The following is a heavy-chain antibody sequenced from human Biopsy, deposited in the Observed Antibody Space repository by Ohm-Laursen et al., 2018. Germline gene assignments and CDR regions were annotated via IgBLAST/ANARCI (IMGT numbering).Heavy chain of an antibody. CDR3: ARDSGILNYGNFKYYHYYGMDV. D-gene: IGHD4-11*01. CDR1: GDSVTKYY. Sequence: GTLSLTCIVSGDSVTKYYWSWIRQPPGKGLEWIGHIYYSVMTNYNPSLQSRVSISVDTSGNQVSLTLSSVTAADTAVYYCARDSGILNYGNFKYYHYYGMDVWGQGTKVTVSS. CDR2: IYYSVMT. V-gene: IGHV4-59*02. J-gene: IGHJ6*02.